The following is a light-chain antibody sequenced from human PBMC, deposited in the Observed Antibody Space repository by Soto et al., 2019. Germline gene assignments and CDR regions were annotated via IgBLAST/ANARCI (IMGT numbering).Light chain of an antibody. Sequence: QSALTQPASVSGSPGQSITISCTGTSSDVGSYNLVSWYQQHPGKAPKLMIYEGSKRPSGVSNRFSGSKSGNTASLTISGLRAEDEADYYCCSYAGSSTGYVFGTGTKLTVL. V-gene: IGLV2-23*01. CDR1: SSDVGSYNL. CDR2: EGS. CDR3: CSYAGSSTGYV. J-gene: IGLJ1*01.